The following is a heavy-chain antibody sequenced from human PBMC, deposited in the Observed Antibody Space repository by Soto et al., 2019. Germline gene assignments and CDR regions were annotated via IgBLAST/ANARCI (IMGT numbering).Heavy chain of an antibody. J-gene: IGHJ6*04. CDR2: ISRSSSTI. Sequence: GESLKLSSVTTGFTISSYSRNWVRQTPGSGMEWVSYISRSSSTIYYPDSVKGRFTISRDNAKNSLYLQMNSLRAEDTAVYYCARDKKEQPPGGGGVDVWGKGTTVTVSS. D-gene: IGHD6-13*01. CDR1: GFTISSYS. V-gene: IGHV3-48*01. CDR3: ARDKKEQPPGGGGVDV.